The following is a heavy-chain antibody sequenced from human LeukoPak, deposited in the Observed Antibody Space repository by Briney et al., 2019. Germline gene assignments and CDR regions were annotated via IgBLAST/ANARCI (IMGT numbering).Heavy chain of an antibody. V-gene: IGHV3-21*01. CDR3: ARDRTTVTTFDY. CDR2: ISSSSSYI. J-gene: IGHJ4*02. Sequence: GGSPRLSCAASRFTFSTYTMNWVRQAPGKGLEWVSSISSSSSYIYYADSVKGRFTISRDNAKNSLYLQMNTLRAEDTAVYYCARDRTTVTTFDYWGQGTLVTVSS. CDR1: RFTFSTYT. D-gene: IGHD4-17*01.